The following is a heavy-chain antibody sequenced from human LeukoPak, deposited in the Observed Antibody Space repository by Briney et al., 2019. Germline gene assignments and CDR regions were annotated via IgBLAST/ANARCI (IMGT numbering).Heavy chain of an antibody. V-gene: IGHV3-21*01. J-gene: IGHJ4*02. CDR1: GFSFSSFS. CDR2: ISGGSSFT. Sequence: GGCLRLSCAAPGFSFSSFSVNWVRPAPGKGLEWVSYISGGSSFTYYVDSVKGGFTISRDNATNSLSLRMNSLRAEETRVYYCARDLVYSSGPNYWGQRTGITVSS. CDR3: ARDLVYSSGPNY. D-gene: IGHD6-19*01.